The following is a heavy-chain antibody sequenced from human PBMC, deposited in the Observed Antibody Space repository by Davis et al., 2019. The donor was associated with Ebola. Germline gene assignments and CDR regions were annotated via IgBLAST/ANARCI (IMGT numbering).Heavy chain of an antibody. CDR2: ISPDGGPQ. J-gene: IGHJ6*02. CDR1: TFTFSTYW. Sequence: PGGSLRLSCAASTFTFSTYWMTWVRQLPGRGLEWVANISPDGGPQTYVDSVKGRFTISRDNAKKSVFLQMNSLRGDDTALYYCASTIAGRCCYYDGLDVWGQGTTVTVSS. V-gene: IGHV3-7*01. CDR3: ASTIAGRCCYYDGLDV. D-gene: IGHD2-21*01.